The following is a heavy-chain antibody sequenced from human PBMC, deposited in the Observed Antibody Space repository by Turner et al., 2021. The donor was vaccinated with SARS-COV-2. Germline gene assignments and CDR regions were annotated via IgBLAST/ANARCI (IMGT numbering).Heavy chain of an antibody. CDR1: GGSISSSSYY. CDR2: IYYSGST. V-gene: IGHV4-39*01. D-gene: IGHD1-7*01. CDR3: ARVPRYNWNYSFDY. Sequence: QLQLQESGPGLVKPSETLSLTCTVSGGSISSSSYYWGWIRQPPGKGLEWIGYIYYSGSTYYNPSLKSRVTISVDTSKNQFSLKLSSVTAADTAVYYCARVPRYNWNYSFDYWGQGTLVTVSS. J-gene: IGHJ4*02.